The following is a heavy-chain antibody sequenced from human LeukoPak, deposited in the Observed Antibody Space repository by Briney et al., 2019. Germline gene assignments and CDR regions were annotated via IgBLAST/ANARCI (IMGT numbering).Heavy chain of an antibody. J-gene: IGHJ6*02. CDR3: ARGGGLDV. CDR1: GFTFSSYN. Sequence: GGSLRLSCAASGFTFSSYNMNWVRQAPGKGLECVSYITSSGTTIYYADSVKGRFTISRDNAKNSLYLQMSNLRAEDTAVYFCARGGGLDVWGQGATVTVSS. V-gene: IGHV3-48*01. CDR2: ITSSGTTI. D-gene: IGHD3-16*01.